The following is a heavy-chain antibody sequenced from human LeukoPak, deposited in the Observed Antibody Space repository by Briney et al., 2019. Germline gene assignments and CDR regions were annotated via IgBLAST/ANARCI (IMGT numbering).Heavy chain of an antibody. D-gene: IGHD2-2*02. CDR3: ATALGYCSSTSCYTNFDY. CDR2: FDAEDVET. CDR1: GYTLTELF. J-gene: IGHJ4*02. Sequence: ASVKVSCKVSGYTLTELFMHWVRQAPGNRLEWIGGFDAEDVETIYAQKSHGRVTMTEDTSTDTAYMELSSLRSEDTPVYYCATALGYCSSTSCYTNFDYWGQGTLVTVSS. V-gene: IGHV1-24*01.